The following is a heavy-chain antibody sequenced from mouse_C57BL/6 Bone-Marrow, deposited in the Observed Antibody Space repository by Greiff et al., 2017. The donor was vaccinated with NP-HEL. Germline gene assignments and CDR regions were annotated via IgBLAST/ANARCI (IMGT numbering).Heavy chain of an antibody. CDR3: AGDYDGYWYFDV. Sequence: VKLQESGPGLVKPSQSLFLTCSIPGFPITSGYYWIWIRQSPGKPLEWMGYITHSGETFYNPSLQSPISITRETSKNQFFLQLNSVTTEDTAMYYCAGDYDGYWYFDVWGTGTTVTVSS. CDR2: ITHSGET. J-gene: IGHJ1*03. CDR1: GFPITSGYY. V-gene: IGHV12-3*01. D-gene: IGHD2-3*01.